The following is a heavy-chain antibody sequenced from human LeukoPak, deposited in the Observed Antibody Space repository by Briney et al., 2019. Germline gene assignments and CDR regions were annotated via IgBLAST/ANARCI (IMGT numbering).Heavy chain of an antibody. CDR1: GFTFSTYG. D-gene: IGHD3-3*01. CDR2: ISYDGSNK. V-gene: IGHV3-30*18. Sequence: PGGSLRLSCVATGFTFSTYGMHWVRQAPGKGLEWVATISYDGSNKYYADSVKGRFTISRDNSKNTLYLQMDSLRADDTAVYYCAKKTPGDFWSGPDYWGQGTLVTVSS. J-gene: IGHJ4*02. CDR3: AKKTPGDFWSGPDY.